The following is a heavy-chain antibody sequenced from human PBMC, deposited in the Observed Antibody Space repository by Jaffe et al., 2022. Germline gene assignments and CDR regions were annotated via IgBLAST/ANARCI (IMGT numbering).Heavy chain of an antibody. CDR3: AKDGPLRFLEWLPDYFDY. J-gene: IGHJ4*02. CDR2: ISGSGGST. V-gene: IGHV3-23*01. D-gene: IGHD3-3*01. CDR1: GFTFSSYA. Sequence: EVQLLESGGGLVQPGGSLRLSCAASGFTFSSYAMSWVRQAPGKGLEWVSAISGSGGSTYYADSVKGRFTISRDNSKNTLYLQMNSLRAEDTAVYYCAKDGPLRFLEWLPDYFDYWGQGTLVTVSS.